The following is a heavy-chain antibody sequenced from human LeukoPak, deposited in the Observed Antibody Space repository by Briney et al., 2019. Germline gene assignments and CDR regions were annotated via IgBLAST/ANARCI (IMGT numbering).Heavy chain of an antibody. CDR1: GYTFTNFG. CDR3: ARAGQGYYYDTSAYYFDY. J-gene: IGHJ4*02. CDR2: ISAYNGNP. D-gene: IGHD3-22*01. V-gene: IGHV1-18*01. Sequence: GASVKVSCRASGYTFTNFGISWGRQAPGQGLEWIAWISAYNGNPTYAQKLQGRVTVTTDTSTNTAYMELRSLTSDDTAVYFCARAGQGYYYDTSAYYFDYWGQGTLVTVSS.